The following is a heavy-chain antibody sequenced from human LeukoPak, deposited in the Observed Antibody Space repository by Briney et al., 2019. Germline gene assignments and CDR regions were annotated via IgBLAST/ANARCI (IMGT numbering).Heavy chain of an antibody. CDR1: GFTFSSYG. J-gene: IGHJ4*02. CDR3: AKRYSSGWYYLDY. CDR2: IWYDGSNK. Sequence: GRSLRLSCAASGFTFSSYGMHWVRQAPGKGLEWVAVIWYDGSNKYYADSVKGRFTVSRDNSKNTLYLQMNSLRAEDTAVYYCAKRYSSGWYYLDYWGQGTLVTVSS. D-gene: IGHD6-19*01. V-gene: IGHV3-33*06.